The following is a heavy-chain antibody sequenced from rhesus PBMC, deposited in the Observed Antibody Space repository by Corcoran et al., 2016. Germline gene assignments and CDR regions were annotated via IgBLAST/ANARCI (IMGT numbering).Heavy chain of an antibody. CDR2: IYGSSGST. CDR1: GGSISSNY. J-gene: IGHJ6*01. V-gene: IGHV4-160*01. D-gene: IGHD2-21*01. CDR3: ARDDCTGSGCYAIYGLDS. Sequence: QVQLQESGPGLVKPSETLSLTCAVSGGSISSNYWSWIRQPPGKGLEWIGYIYGSSGSTDYNPSLKKRFTISTDTAKNQFALKRSSVTAADTAVYYCARDDCTGSGCYAIYGLDSWGQGVVVTVSS.